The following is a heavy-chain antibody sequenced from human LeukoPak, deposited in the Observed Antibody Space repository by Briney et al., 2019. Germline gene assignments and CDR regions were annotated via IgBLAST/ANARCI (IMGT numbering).Heavy chain of an antibody. Sequence: GGSLRLSCTASGFTFSGAWMTWVRQAPGKGLEWVANIREDGTEKNYVDSVKGRFTISRDNAKNSLYLQMNSLRAEDTAVYYCARQGANYDYVWGSYYIDYWGQGTLVTVSS. J-gene: IGHJ4*02. CDR3: ARQGANYDYVWGSYYIDY. CDR1: GFTFSGAW. V-gene: IGHV3-7*01. D-gene: IGHD3-16*01. CDR2: IREDGTEK.